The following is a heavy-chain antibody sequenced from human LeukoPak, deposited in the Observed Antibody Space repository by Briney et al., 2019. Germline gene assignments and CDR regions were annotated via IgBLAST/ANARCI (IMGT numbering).Heavy chain of an antibody. Sequence: ASVTVSCKASGYTFTLTCFYIHWVPPAPGQGLEGMGWMSPNSDATNYAQKLQGRVTMTRDTSISTAYMDLSRLSSHDTAVYYCARVVQGVIGWPYYGMDVWGQGTTVTVSS. CDR3: ARVVQGVIGWPYYGMDV. CDR1: GYTFTLTCFY. D-gene: IGHD3-10*01. CDR2: MSPNSDAT. V-gene: IGHV1-2*02. J-gene: IGHJ6*02.